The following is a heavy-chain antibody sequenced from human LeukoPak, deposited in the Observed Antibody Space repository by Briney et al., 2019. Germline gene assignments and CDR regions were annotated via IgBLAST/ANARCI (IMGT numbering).Heavy chain of an antibody. J-gene: IGHJ3*02. CDR3: ARDRGYRPDDFDI. Sequence: VASVKVSCTASGYTFTSYGISWVRQAPGQGLEWMGYIGTYIGDTNYDQRFQGRVTMTTDTSTTVYMELRSLRSDDTAVYYCARDRGYRPDDFDIWGQGTAVTVSS. V-gene: IGHV1-18*01. D-gene: IGHD5-18*01. CDR1: GYTFTSYG. CDR2: IGTYIGDT.